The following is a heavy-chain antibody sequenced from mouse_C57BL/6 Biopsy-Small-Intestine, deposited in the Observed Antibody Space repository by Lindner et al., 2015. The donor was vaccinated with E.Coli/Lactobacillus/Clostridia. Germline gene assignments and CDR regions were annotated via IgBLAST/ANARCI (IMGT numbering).Heavy chain of an antibody. V-gene: IGHV1-20*01. J-gene: IGHJ3*01. CDR1: GYSFTGYF. D-gene: IGHD2-3*01. CDR2: FNPYNGDS. CDR3: ARSGGLLLAWFAY. Sequence: VQLQESGPELVEPGASVKMSCKASGYSFTGYFMNWVKQSHGKSLEWIGRFNPYNGDSFYNQKFKGKATLTVDKSSNTAHMELRNLTSEDSALYYCARSGGLLLAWFAYWGQGTLVTVSA.